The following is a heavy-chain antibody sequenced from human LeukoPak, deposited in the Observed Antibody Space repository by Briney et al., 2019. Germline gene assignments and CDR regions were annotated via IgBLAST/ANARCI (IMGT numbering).Heavy chain of an antibody. CDR3: ARDYRGYDILTGYSYYYYMDV. J-gene: IGHJ6*03. Sequence: PSETLSLTCTVSGGSISSYYWSWIRQPAGKGLEWIGRIYTSGSTNYNPSLKSRVTISVDTSKNQFSLKLSSVTAADTAVYYCARDYRGYDILTGYSYYYYMDVWGKGTTVTVSS. CDR2: IYTSGST. D-gene: IGHD3-9*01. CDR1: GGSISSYY. V-gene: IGHV4-4*07.